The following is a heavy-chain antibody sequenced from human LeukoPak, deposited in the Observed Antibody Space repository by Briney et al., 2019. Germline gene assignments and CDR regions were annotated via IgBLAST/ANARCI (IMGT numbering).Heavy chain of an antibody. J-gene: IGHJ2*01. CDR2: IDPSDSYT. CDR1: GYSFTSYW. V-gene: IGHV5-10-1*01. D-gene: IGHD4-23*01. CDR3: ARDYGANHWYFDL. Sequence: GESLKISCKGSGYSFTSYWITWVRQMPGKGLEWMGRIDPSDSYTNYSPPFQGHVTISADKSISTAYLQWSSLTASDTAMYYCARDYGANHWYFDLWGRGTLVTVSS.